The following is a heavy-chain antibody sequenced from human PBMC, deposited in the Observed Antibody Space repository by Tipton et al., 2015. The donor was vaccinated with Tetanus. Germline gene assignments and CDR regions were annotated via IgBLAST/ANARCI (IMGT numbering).Heavy chain of an antibody. V-gene: IGHV3-30-3*01. CDR1: GFTFSNSA. Sequence: SLRLSCAASGFTFSNSAMHWVRQAPGKGLEWVAVISYDATKNHYADSVKGRFTITRDNSKNTLHLQMDTLTAEDTAIYYCARDRSGSYYFYYGMDVXGQGTTVTVSS. CDR2: ISYDATKN. D-gene: IGHD1-26*01. J-gene: IGHJ6*02. CDR3: ARDRSGSYYFYYGMDV.